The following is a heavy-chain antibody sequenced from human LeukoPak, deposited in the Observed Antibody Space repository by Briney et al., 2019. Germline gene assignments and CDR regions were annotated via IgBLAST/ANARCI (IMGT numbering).Heavy chain of an antibody. J-gene: IGHJ4*02. V-gene: IGHV4-34*01. CDR2: INHSGST. Sequence: SETLSLTCAVYGGSFSDYYWSWIRQPPGKGLEWIGEINHSGSTNYNPSLKSRLTISVDKSSNSFSLSLTSVTAADTAFYYCARAAAVTGQFDFWGQGTLVTVSS. CDR3: ARAAAVTGQFDF. CDR1: GGSFSDYY. D-gene: IGHD6-19*01.